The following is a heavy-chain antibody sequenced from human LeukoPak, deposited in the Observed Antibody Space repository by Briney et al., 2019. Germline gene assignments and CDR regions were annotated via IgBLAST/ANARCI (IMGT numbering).Heavy chain of an antibody. J-gene: IGHJ5*02. CDR1: GFTFSSYSMN. D-gene: IGHD3-10*01. CDR3: ARHKEGILVRGLITKKERAYKWFDP. Sequence: GSLRLSCAASGFTFSSYSMNWVRQAPGKGLEWIGNIYFSGTTYYNPSLKSRVTISVDTSKNQFSLKLSSVTAADTAVYYCARHKEGILVRGLITKKERAYKWFDPWGQGTLVTVSS. V-gene: IGHV4-39*01. CDR2: IYFSGTT.